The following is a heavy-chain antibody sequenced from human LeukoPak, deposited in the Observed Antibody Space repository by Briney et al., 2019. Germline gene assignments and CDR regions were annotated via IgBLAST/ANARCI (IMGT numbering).Heavy chain of an antibody. CDR2: ISYDGSNK. V-gene: IGHV3-30*18. J-gene: IGHJ4*02. Sequence: GGSLRLSCAASGFTFSSYGMHWVRQAPGKGLEWVAVISYDGSNKYYADSVKGRFTISRDNSKNTLYLQMNSLRAEDTAVYYCAEGGGDGYRWGQGTLVTVSS. CDR1: GFTFSSYG. CDR3: AEGGGDGYR. D-gene: IGHD5-24*01.